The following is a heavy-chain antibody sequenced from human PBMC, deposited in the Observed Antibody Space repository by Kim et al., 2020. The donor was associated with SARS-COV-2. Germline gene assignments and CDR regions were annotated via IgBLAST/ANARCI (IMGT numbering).Heavy chain of an antibody. V-gene: IGHV3-74*01. CDR3: ARSSSTSCPCYYMDV. CDR1: GFTFSTYW. Sequence: GGSLRLSCAASGFTFSTYWMYWVRQAPGKGLVWVSSISSDGITTNYADSVKGRFTISRDNAKNTLYLQMDSLRAEDTAVYYCARSSSTSCPCYYMDVWGKGTTVTVSS. CDR2: ISSDGITT. D-gene: IGHD2-2*01. J-gene: IGHJ6*03.